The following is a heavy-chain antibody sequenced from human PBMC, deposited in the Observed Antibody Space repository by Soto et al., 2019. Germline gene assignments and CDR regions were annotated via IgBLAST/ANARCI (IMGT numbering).Heavy chain of an antibody. CDR1: GGSISSYY. CDR3: ARVAHYDFWSGYYRTPYGMDV. CDR2: IYYSGST. J-gene: IGHJ6*02. D-gene: IGHD3-3*01. V-gene: IGHV4-59*01. Sequence: KPSETLSLTCTVSGGSISSYYWSWIRQPPGKGLEWIGYIYYSGSTNYNPSLKSRVTISVDTSKNQFSLKLSSVTAADTAVYYCARVAHYDFWSGYYRTPYGMDVWGQGTTVTVSS.